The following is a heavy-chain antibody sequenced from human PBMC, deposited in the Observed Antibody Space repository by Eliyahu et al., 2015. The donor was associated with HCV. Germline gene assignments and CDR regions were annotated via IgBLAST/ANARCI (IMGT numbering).Heavy chain of an antibody. D-gene: IGHD6-19*01. CDR3: ASGGGGIAVAGTGGWFDP. J-gene: IGHJ5*02. CDR2: IHYSGTT. CDR1: GGSITTYY. V-gene: IGHV4-59*01. Sequence: QVQLQELGPGLVKPSETLSLTCTVSGGSITTYYWSWIRQPPGKGLEWIGDIHYSGTTNYNPSLNSRVTISVDTSKNQFSLKLTSVTAADTAVYYCASGGGGIAVAGTGGWFDPWGQGTLVTVSS.